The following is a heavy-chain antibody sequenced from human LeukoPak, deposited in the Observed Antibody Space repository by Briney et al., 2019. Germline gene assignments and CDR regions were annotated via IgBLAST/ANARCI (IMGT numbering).Heavy chain of an antibody. J-gene: IGHJ4*02. D-gene: IGHD3-10*01. CDR2: ISSSSSYI. CDR1: GFTFSSYS. V-gene: IGHV3-21*01. Sequence: GGSLRLSCAASGFTFSSYSMNWVRQAPGKGLEWVSSISSSSSYIYYADSVKGRFTISRDNAKNSPYLQMNSLRAEDTAVYYCARDGYYYGSGSYLFDYWGQGTLVTVFS. CDR3: ARDGYYYGSGSYLFDY.